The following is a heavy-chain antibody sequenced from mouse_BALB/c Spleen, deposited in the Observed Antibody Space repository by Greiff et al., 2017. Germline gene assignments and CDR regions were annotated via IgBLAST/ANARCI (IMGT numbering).Heavy chain of an antibody. D-gene: IGHD2-2*01. V-gene: IGHV3-6*02. CDR3: ASGYGNYFDY. J-gene: IGHJ2*01. CDR2: ISYDGSN. Sequence: DVQLQESGPGLVKPSQSLSLTCSVTGYSITSGYYWNWIRQFPGNKLEWMGYISYDGSNNYNPSLKNRISITRDTSKNQFFLKLNSVTTEDTATYYCASGYGNYFDYWGQGTTLTVSS. CDR1: GYSITSGYY.